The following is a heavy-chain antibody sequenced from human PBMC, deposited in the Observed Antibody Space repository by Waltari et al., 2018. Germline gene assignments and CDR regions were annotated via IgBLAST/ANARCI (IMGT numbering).Heavy chain of an antibody. CDR1: GYTLTELS. CDR2: FDPEDGET. J-gene: IGHJ6*02. Sequence: QVQLVQSGAEVKKPGASVKVSCKVSGYTLTELSMHWVRQAPGKGLEWMGGFDPEDGETIYEQKFQVRVTMTADTSTDTAYMELRSLRSEDTAVYYCATGAYCSGGSCYGYYYYGMDVWGQGTTVTVSS. V-gene: IGHV1-24*01. CDR3: ATGAYCSGGSCYGYYYYGMDV. D-gene: IGHD2-15*01.